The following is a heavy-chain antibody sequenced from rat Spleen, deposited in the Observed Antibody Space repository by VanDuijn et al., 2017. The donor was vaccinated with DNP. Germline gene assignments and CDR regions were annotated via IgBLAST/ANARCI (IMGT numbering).Heavy chain of an antibody. Sequence: EVQLVESGGGLVQPGGSMKLSCAASGFTFSGFPMAWVRQAPTKGLEWVATISTSGGSTYYPDSVKGRFTISRDNAENTVYLQMNSLRSEDTATYYCAVGSYSWYFDFWGPGTMVTVSS. CDR1: GFTFSGFP. CDR2: ISTSGGST. CDR3: AVGSYSWYFDF. J-gene: IGHJ1*01. V-gene: IGHV5-46*01.